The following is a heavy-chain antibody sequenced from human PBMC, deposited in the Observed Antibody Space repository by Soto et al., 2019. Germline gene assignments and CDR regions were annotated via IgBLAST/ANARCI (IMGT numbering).Heavy chain of an antibody. CDR1: GGSFSGYY. V-gene: IGHV4-34*01. D-gene: IGHD2-2*01. CDR3: ARGDIVVVPAAIGSYYYMDV. J-gene: IGHJ6*03. Sequence: ASETLSLTCAVYGGSFSGYYWSWIRQPPGKGLEWIGEINHSGSTNYNPSLKSRVTISVDTSKNQFSLKLSSVTAADTAVYYCARGDIVVVPAAIGSYYYMDVWGKGTTVTVSS. CDR2: INHSGST.